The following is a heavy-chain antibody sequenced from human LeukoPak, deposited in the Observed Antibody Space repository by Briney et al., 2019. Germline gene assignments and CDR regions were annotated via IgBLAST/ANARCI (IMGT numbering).Heavy chain of an antibody. CDR1: GFTFSSYG. J-gene: IGHJ3*02. CDR2: IYSGGST. CDR3: ARAARYFDWLLSSYAFDI. D-gene: IGHD3-9*01. V-gene: IGHV3-53*01. Sequence: GGSLRLSCAASGFTFSSYGMHWVRQAPGKGLEWVSVIYSGGSTYYADSVKGRFTISRDNSKNTLYLQMNSLRAEDTAVYYCARAARYFDWLLSSYAFDIWGQGTMVTVSS.